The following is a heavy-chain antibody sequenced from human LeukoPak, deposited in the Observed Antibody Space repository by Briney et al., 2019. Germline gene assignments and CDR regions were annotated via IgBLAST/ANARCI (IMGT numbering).Heavy chain of an antibody. J-gene: IGHJ4*02. D-gene: IGHD2-15*01. V-gene: IGHV1-8*01. CDR2: MNPNSGNT. CDR3: ARGCCSGGSCYFNY. CDR1: GYTFTSYD. Sequence: PAASVKVSCKASGYTFTSYDINWVRQATGQGLEWMGWMNPNSGNTGYAQKFQGRVTMTRNTSISTAYMELSSLRSEDTAVYYCARGCCSGGSCYFNYWGQGTLVTVSS.